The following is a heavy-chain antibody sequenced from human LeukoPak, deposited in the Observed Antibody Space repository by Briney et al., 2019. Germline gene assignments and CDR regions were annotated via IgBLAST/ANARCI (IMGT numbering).Heavy chain of an antibody. V-gene: IGHV4-61*05. CDR1: GGSTSSNNHF. J-gene: IGHJ4*02. Sequence: SETLSLTCSVSGGSTSSNNHFWGWIRQPPGKGLEWIGYIYYSGSTNYNPSLKSRVTVSVDTSKNQFSLKLSSVTAADTAVYYCARGPLYVWGSYRSSYYFDYWGQGTLVTVSS. CDR3: ARGPLYVWGSYRSSYYFDY. CDR2: IYYSGST. D-gene: IGHD3-16*02.